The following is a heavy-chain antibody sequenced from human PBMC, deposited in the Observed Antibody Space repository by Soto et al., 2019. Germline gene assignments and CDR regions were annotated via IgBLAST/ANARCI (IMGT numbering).Heavy chain of an antibody. D-gene: IGHD3-3*01. CDR1: GDTFTMYS. V-gene: IGHV1-69*06. J-gene: IGHJ6*01. CDR3: AQIGVFGVLGGSNYNYGMDV. CDR2: TIPLFGTA. Sequence: QVQLVQSGAEVKKPGSSVNVSCQASGDTFTMYSITWVRQAPGQGLEWMGATIPLFGTANYAQKFQGRVTITADKSTSTVYMDLSRLRSDDTAVYYCAQIGVFGVLGGSNYNYGMDVWGLGTTVTVSS.